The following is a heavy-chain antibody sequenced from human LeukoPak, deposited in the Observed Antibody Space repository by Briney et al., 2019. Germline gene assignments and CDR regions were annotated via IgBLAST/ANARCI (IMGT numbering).Heavy chain of an antibody. CDR3: ARTHDYGDSRP. D-gene: IGHD4-17*01. Sequence: SETLSLTCTVSGGSISSYYWSWIRQPPGKGLEWIGYIYYSGSTNYNPSLKSRVTISVDTSKNQFSLKLSSVTAADTAVYYCARTHDYGDSRPWGQGTLVTVSS. V-gene: IGHV4-59*01. CDR2: IYYSGST. J-gene: IGHJ5*02. CDR1: GGSISSYY.